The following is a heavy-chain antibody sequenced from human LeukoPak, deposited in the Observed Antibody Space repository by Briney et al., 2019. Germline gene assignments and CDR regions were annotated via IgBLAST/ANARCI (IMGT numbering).Heavy chain of an antibody. CDR3: AKGGSGYFLDL. J-gene: IGHJ5*02. Sequence: GGSLRLSCAASGFIFNNYGLIWVRQAPGKGLQWVSAISNDGGGTTYADFVKGRFAISRDNSKNTLFLQMNSLRAEDTALYYCAKGGSGYFLDLWGQGTLVTVSS. CDR1: GFIFNNYG. V-gene: IGHV3-23*01. D-gene: IGHD3-22*01. CDR2: ISNDGGGT.